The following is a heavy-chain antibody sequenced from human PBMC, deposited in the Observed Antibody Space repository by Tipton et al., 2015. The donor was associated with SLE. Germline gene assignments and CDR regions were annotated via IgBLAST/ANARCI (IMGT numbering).Heavy chain of an antibody. Sequence: TLSLTCTVSGGSISSGAHYWSWIRQSAGKGLEWIGRIYASGSTSGSANYNPSLKSRVTISVDTSKNQFSLKLSSVTAADTAVYYCARATGEYSSSFYYYMDVWGKGTTVTVSS. CDR2: IYASGSTSGSA. V-gene: IGHV4-61*02. J-gene: IGHJ6*03. D-gene: IGHD6-6*01. CDR1: GGSISSGAHY. CDR3: ARATGEYSSSFYYYMDV.